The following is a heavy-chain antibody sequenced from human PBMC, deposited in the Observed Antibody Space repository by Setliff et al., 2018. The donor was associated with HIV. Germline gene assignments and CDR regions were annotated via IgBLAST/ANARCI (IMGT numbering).Heavy chain of an antibody. Sequence: PGGSLRLSCEASGFRVTDTYMAWVRQAPGKGLEWVANIKEDGREKYYVDSVKGRFTISRDNAKNVLYLQMNSLRAEDTAIYYCAKVQGTWYGGKGTFDYWGQGTLVTVSS. CDR2: IKEDGREK. J-gene: IGHJ4*02. CDR3: AKVQGTWYGGKGTFDY. D-gene: IGHD6-13*01. CDR1: GFRVTDTY. V-gene: IGHV3-7*03.